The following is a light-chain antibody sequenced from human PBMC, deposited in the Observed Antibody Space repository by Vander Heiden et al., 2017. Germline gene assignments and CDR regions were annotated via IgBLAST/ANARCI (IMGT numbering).Light chain of an antibody. CDR2: GAS. CDR1: QSVSSN. Sequence: EIVMTQSPATLSVSPGKRATLSCTASQSVSSNLAWYQQKPGQAPRLLIYGASTRATGIPARFSGSGSGTEFTLTISSLQSEDFAVYYCQQYNNWPRTFGQGTKVEIK. J-gene: IGKJ1*01. V-gene: IGKV3-15*01. CDR3: QQYNNWPRT.